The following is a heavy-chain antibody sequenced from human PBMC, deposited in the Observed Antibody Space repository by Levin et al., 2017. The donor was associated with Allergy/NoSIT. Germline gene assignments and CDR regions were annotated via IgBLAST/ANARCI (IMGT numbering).Heavy chain of an antibody. Sequence: LSLTCEASGFSFNKSGMHWVRQAPGKGLEWVAVIWYDGNKKLYADSVTGRFTISRDDSKNAVYLQTNGLRAEDTATYYCARDGGGNSGYDLAFDIWGQGTKVTVSS. D-gene: IGHD5-12*01. J-gene: IGHJ3*02. V-gene: IGHV3-33*01. CDR3: ARDGGGNSGYDLAFDI. CDR2: IWYDGNKK. CDR1: GFSFNKSG.